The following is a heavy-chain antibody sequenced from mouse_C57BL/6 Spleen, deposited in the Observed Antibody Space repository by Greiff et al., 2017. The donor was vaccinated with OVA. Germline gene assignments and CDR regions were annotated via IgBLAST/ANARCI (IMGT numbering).Heavy chain of an antibody. D-gene: IGHD2-1*01. CDR1: GYTFTDYY. Sequence: QVQLQQSGAELVRPGASVKLSCKASGYTFTDYYINWVKQRPGQGLEWIARIYPGSGNTYYNEKFKGKATLTAEKSSSTSYMPLSSLTSEDSAVYFCARALYYGNYFDYWGQGTTLTVSS. CDR3: ARALYYGNYFDY. J-gene: IGHJ2*01. CDR2: IYPGSGNT. V-gene: IGHV1-76*01.